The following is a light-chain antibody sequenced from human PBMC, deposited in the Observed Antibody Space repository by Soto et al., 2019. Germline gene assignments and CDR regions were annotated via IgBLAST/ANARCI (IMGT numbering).Light chain of an antibody. J-gene: IGKJ1*01. CDR3: QQYGTSPWT. CDR2: GAS. Sequence: EIVLTQSPGTLSLSPGERATLSCRASQSISSSYLAWYQQKPGQAPRLLIYGASSRAVDIPDNFSGSGSGTDFTLTISRLEPEDFAVYYCQQYGTSPWTFGQGTKVEIK. V-gene: IGKV3-20*01. CDR1: QSISSSY.